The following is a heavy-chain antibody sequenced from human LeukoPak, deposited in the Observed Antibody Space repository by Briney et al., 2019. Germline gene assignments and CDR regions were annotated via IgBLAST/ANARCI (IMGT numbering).Heavy chain of an antibody. V-gene: IGHV4-61*02. CDR2: ISTDGST. D-gene: IGHD6-19*01. CDR3: AREYSSGWIGFDP. Sequence: SQTLSLTCTVSGDSISSGAYYWSWIRQPAGKGLEWIGRISTDGSTNYNPSLKSRVTMSVDTSKNQFSLKLSSVTAADTAVYYCAREYSSGWIGFDPWGQGTLVAVSS. J-gene: IGHJ5*02. CDR1: GDSISSGAYY.